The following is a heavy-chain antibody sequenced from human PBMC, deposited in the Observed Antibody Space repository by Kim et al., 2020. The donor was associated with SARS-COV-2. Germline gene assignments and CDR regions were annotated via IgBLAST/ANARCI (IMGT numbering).Heavy chain of an antibody. CDR1: GFTVSSNY. V-gene: IGHV3-66*01. CDR3: ASTYCSSTSCYPFDY. Sequence: GGSLRLSCAASGFTVSSNYMSWVRQAPGKGLEWVSVIYSGGSTYYADSVKGRFTISRDNSKNTLYLQMNSLRAEDTAVYYCASTYCSSTSCYPFDYWGQGTLVTVSS. CDR2: IYSGGST. D-gene: IGHD2-2*01. J-gene: IGHJ4*02.